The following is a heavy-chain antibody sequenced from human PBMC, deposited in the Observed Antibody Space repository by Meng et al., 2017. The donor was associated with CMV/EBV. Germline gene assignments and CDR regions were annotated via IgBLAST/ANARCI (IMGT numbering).Heavy chain of an antibody. CDR3: AREMPIAAAGCFDY. CDR2: IYTSGST. D-gene: IGHD6-13*01. Sequence: VQLQASGPGLVTPSDTLSLTCTVSGGSISSYYWSWIRQPAGKGLEWIGRIYTSGSTNYNPSLKSRVTMSVDTSKNQFSLKLSSVSAADTAVYYCAREMPIAAAGCFDYWGQGTLVTVSS. CDR1: GGSISSYY. V-gene: IGHV4-4*07. J-gene: IGHJ4*02.